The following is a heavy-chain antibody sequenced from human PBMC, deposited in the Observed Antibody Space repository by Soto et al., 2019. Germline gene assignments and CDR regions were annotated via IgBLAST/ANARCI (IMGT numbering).Heavy chain of an antibody. CDR2: IIPIFGTA. D-gene: IGHD2-2*02. CDR1: GGTFSSYA. Sequence: SVKVSCKASGGTFSSYAISWVRQAPGQGLEWMGGIIPIFGTANYAQKFQGRVTITADGSTSTAYMELSSLRSEDTAVYYCARSYQSIPAAIRRAIYYYYGMDVWGQGTTVTVSS. J-gene: IGHJ6*02. V-gene: IGHV1-69*13. CDR3: ARSYQSIPAAIRRAIYYYYGMDV.